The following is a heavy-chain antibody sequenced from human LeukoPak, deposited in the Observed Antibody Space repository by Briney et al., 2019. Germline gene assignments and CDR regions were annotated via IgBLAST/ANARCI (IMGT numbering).Heavy chain of an antibody. CDR1: GFTFSSYW. CDR3: ARYVWYYDL. D-gene: IGHD1-1*01. CDR2: IKTDGSST. J-gene: IGHJ2*01. Sequence: RAGGSLRLSCAASGFTFSSYWMHWVRQAPGKGLVWVSRIKTDGSSTSYADSVKGRFTISRDNAKNTLYLQMNSLRAEDTAVYYCARYVWYYDLWGRGTLVTVSS. V-gene: IGHV3-74*01.